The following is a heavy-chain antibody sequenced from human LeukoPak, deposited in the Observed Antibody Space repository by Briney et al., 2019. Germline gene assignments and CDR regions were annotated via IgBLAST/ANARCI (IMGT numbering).Heavy chain of an antibody. V-gene: IGHV4-30-2*01. CDR1: GGSISSGGYY. D-gene: IGHD2-2*01. J-gene: IGHJ6*03. CDR2: IYHSGST. CDR3: ATGRIVVVPTAKDYYYMDV. Sequence: SETLSLTCTVSGGSISSGGYYWSWIRQPPGKGLEWIGYIYHSGSTYYNPSLKSRVTISVDRSKNQFSLKLSSVTAADTAVYYCATGRIVVVPTAKDYYYMDVWGKGTTVTVSS.